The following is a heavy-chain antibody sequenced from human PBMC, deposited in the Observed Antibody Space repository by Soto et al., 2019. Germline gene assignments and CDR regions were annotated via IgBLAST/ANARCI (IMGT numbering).Heavy chain of an antibody. J-gene: IGHJ5*02. V-gene: IGHV1-2*04. CDR2: INPNSGGT. D-gene: IGHD4-4*01. CDR3: ARDGGDSNYERENWFDP. CDR1: GYTFTGYY. Sequence: ASVKVSCKASGYTFTGYYMHWVRQAPGQGLEWMGWINPNSGGTNYAQKFQGWVTMTRDTSISTAYMELSRLRSDDTAVYYCARDGGDSNYERENWFDPWGQGTLVTVSS.